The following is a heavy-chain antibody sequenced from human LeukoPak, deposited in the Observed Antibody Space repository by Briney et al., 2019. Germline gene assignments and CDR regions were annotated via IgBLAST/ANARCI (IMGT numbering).Heavy chain of an antibody. Sequence: GGSLRLSCAASGFTFSSYAMNWVRQAPGKGLEWVSAISSSAYTTHYADSVKGRFTISRDNSKNTLYLQMNSLRAEDTAVYYCAKAVGFFGYDAFDIWGRGTMVTVSS. D-gene: IGHD6-25*01. V-gene: IGHV3-23*01. CDR1: GFTFSSYA. CDR2: ISSSAYTT. J-gene: IGHJ3*02. CDR3: AKAVGFFGYDAFDI.